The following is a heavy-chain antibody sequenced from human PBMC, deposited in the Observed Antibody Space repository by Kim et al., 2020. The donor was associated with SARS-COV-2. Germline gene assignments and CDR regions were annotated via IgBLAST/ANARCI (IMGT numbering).Heavy chain of an antibody. CDR3: AKDGEPTRPFDY. CDR2: ISYDGSNK. D-gene: IGHD1-26*01. V-gene: IGHV3-30*18. CDR1: GFTFSSYG. Sequence: GGSLRLSCAASGFTFSSYGMHWVRQAPGKGLEWVAVISYDGSNKYYADSVKGRFTISRDNSKNTLYLQMNSLRAEDTAVYYCAKDGEPTRPFDYWGQGTLVTVSS. J-gene: IGHJ4*02.